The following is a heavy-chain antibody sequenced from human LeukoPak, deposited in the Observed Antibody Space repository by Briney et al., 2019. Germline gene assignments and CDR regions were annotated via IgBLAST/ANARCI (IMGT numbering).Heavy chain of an antibody. Sequence: PSETLSLTCAVYGGSFSGYYWSWIRQPPGKGLEWIGEINHSGSTNYNPSLKSRVTISVDTSKNQFSLKLSSVTAADTAVYYCARANLRGYSGYDESYYYYYGMDVWGQGTTVTVSS. D-gene: IGHD5-12*01. J-gene: IGHJ6*02. CDR3: ARANLRGYSGYDESYYYYYGMDV. CDR1: GGSFSGYY. V-gene: IGHV4-34*01. CDR2: INHSGST.